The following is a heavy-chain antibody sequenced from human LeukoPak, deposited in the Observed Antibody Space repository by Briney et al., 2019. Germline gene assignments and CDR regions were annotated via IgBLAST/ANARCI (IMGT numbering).Heavy chain of an antibody. D-gene: IGHD4-17*01. Sequence: GASVKVSCKASGGTFSSYAISWVRQAPGQGLEWMGGIIPIFGTANYAQKFQGRVTITADESTSTAYMELSSLRSEDMAVYYCARDVYEGDYVAFDIWGQGAMVTASS. V-gene: IGHV1-69*13. CDR1: GGTFSSYA. CDR3: ARDVYEGDYVAFDI. J-gene: IGHJ3*02. CDR2: IIPIFGTA.